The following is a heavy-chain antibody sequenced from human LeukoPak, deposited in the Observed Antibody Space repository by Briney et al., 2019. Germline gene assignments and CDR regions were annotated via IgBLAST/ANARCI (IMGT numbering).Heavy chain of an antibody. J-gene: IGHJ4*02. CDR3: ARVYGDSVLNYFDY. Sequence: PSETLSLTCAVYGGSFSGYYWSWIRQPPGKGLEWIGEINHSGSTNYNPSLKSRDTISVDTSKNQFSLKLSSVTAADTAVYYCARVYGDSVLNYFDYWGQGTLVTVSS. CDR2: INHSGST. V-gene: IGHV4-34*01. CDR1: GGSFSGYY. D-gene: IGHD4-17*01.